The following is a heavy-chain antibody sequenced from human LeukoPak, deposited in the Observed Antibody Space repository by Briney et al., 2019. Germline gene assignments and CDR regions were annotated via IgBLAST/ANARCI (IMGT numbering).Heavy chain of an antibody. CDR1: GFTFDDYA. J-gene: IGHJ4*02. CDR3: AKGPGYYDFWSGLPYYFDY. CDR2: ISWNSGSI. D-gene: IGHD3-3*01. Sequence: PGGSLRLSCAASGFTFDDYAMHRVRQAPGKGLEWVSGISWNSGSIGYADSVKGRFTISRDNAKNSLYLQMNSLRAEDTALYYCAKGPGYYDFWSGLPYYFDYWGQGTLVTVSS. V-gene: IGHV3-9*01.